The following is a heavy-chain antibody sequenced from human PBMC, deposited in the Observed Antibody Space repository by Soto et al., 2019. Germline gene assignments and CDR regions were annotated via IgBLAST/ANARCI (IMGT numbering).Heavy chain of an antibody. CDR1: RYTFTSYY. D-gene: IGHD1-26*01. V-gene: IGHV1-46*01. CDR3: AGELGGATILGYFDY. Sequence: ASVRVSCKASRYTFTSYYMHWVRQAPEQGLEWIGIINPSCGSTSSAQKFQGSATINRDTCTSTVYMEQSSLRSEDTAVYYCAGELGGATILGYFDYLGHGTLVTVSS. J-gene: IGHJ4*01. CDR2: INPSCGST.